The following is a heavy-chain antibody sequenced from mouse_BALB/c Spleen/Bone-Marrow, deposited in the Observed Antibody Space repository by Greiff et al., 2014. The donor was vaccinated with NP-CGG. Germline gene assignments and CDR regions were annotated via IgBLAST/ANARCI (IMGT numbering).Heavy chain of an antibody. J-gene: IGHJ3*01. V-gene: IGHV1-69*02. CDR2: IDPSDSYT. Sequence: QVQLQQSGAELVKPGASVKLSCKASGYTFTSYWMHWVKQRPGQGLEWIGEIDPSDSYTKYNQNFKAKATLTVDKSSSTAYMQLSSLTSEDSAVYYCARTDYDYDWFAYWGQGTLVTVSA. D-gene: IGHD2-4*01. CDR1: GYTFTSYW. CDR3: ARTDYDYDWFAY.